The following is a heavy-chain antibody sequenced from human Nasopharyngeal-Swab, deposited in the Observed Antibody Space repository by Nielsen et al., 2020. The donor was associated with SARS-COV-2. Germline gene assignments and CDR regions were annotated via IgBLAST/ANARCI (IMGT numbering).Heavy chain of an antibody. V-gene: IGHV4-39*07. J-gene: IGHJ4*02. CDR3: ARDESGDYLGLPFDY. Sequence: SETLSLTCTVSGASISSSINYWGWIRQSPQKGLEWIGTVSYSGTANYNPSLNSRVTISVDTSKNQFSLKLISVTAADTAVYYCARDESGDYLGLPFDYWVQGTLVTVSS. CDR1: GASISSSINY. D-gene: IGHD4-17*01. CDR2: VSYSGTA.